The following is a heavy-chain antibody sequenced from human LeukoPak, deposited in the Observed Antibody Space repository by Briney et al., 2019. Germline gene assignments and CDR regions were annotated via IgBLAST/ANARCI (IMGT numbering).Heavy chain of an antibody. Sequence: SETLSLTCTVSGGSISSYYWSWIRQPPGKGLEWIGYIYYSGSTIYNPSLKSRVTISVDTSKNQFSLKLSSVTAADTAVYYCARAVAGTYFDYWGQGTLVTVSS. J-gene: IGHJ4*02. CDR3: ARAVAGTYFDY. CDR2: IYYSGST. CDR1: GGSISSYY. D-gene: IGHD6-19*01. V-gene: IGHV4-59*08.